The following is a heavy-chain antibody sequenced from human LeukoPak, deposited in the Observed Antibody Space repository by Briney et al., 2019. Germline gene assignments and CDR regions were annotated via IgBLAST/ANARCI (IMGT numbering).Heavy chain of an antibody. J-gene: IGHJ3*02. CDR2: IYSSGST. V-gene: IGHV4-59*01. CDR1: GGSIRSYY. Sequence: SSETLSLTCTVSGGSIRSYYWSWIRQPPGKGLEWIGYIYSSGSTNYNPSLKSRVTISVDTSKNQFSLKLSSVTAADTAVYYCARDHGDGYNYNAFDIWGQGTMVTVSS. CDR3: ARDHGDGYNYNAFDI. D-gene: IGHD5-24*01.